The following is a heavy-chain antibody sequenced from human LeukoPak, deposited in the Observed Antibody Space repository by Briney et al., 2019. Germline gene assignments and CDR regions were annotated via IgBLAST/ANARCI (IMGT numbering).Heavy chain of an antibody. V-gene: IGHV3-53*01. Sequence: GWPLRDSWAATQVTVRSDYMSCFHEAPVKVLNFVAVRYSGGSTSYADSLKGRFTISSDNSKNPLYIQMNSMRAEDTAVYYCASSWAIVEWAKGMDVWGQGTTVTVSS. D-gene: IGHD3-3*01. CDR3: ASSWAIVEWAKGMDV. J-gene: IGHJ6*02. CDR2: RYSGGST. CDR1: QVTVRSDY.